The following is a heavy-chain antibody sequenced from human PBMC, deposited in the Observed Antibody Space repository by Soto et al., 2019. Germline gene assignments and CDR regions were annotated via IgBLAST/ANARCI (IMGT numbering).Heavy chain of an antibody. CDR1: GFTFTSSA. J-gene: IGHJ4*02. CDR3: AAAGPGYGYPRGVVY. CDR2: IVVGSGNT. V-gene: IGHV1-58*01. Sequence: QMQLVQSGPEVKKPGTSVKVSCKASGFTFTSSAVQWVRQARGQRLEWIGWIVVGSGNTNYAQKFQERVTITRDMSTSTAYMELSSLRSEDTAVYYCAAAGPGYGYPRGVVYWGQGTLVTVSS. D-gene: IGHD5-12*01.